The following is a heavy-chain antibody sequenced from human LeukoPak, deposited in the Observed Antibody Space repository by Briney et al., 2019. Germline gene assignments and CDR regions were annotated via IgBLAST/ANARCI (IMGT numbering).Heavy chain of an antibody. CDR2: VFDSGTT. V-gene: IGHV4-59*01. CDR3: ARDPGGYKFFDY. D-gene: IGHD5-24*01. J-gene: IGHJ4*02. CDR1: GGSISGSF. Sequence: SETLSLTCTVSGGSISGSFWHWIRQPPGKGLEWMGYVFDSGTTAYNPSLKGRVTMSLDTSKSQFSLNLSSVTAADTAVYYCARDPGGYKFFDYWGRGSPVTVSS.